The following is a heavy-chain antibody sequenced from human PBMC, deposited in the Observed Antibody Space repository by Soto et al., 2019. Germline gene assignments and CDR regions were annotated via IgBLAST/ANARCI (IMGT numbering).Heavy chain of an antibody. CDR1: GDTFNSYG. J-gene: IGHJ3*01. D-gene: IGHD6-13*01. V-gene: IGHV1-69*01. CDR3: ARDLADVHLWDAFDV. Sequence: QVQLVQSGPELKKPGSSVKVSCKAPGDTFNSYGVSWVRQAPGQGLEWMGGIVPMFGTTNLALKFEDRVTITADELTTTVYMEIRGLTSEDTAVYYCARDLADVHLWDAFDVWGHGTRVTVSS. CDR2: IVPMFGTT.